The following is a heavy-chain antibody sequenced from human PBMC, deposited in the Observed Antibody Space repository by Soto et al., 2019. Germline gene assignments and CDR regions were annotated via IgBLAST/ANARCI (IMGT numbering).Heavy chain of an antibody. CDR1: GFTFSSYA. V-gene: IGHV3-23*01. D-gene: IGHD3-22*01. J-gene: IGHJ4*02. CDR3: AKTLYYYDTSGYQ. CDR2: ISGSGGST. Sequence: PGGSLRLSCVASGFTFSSYAVTWVRQAPGKGLDWVSTISGSGGSTYYADSVKGRFTISRDNSKNTLYLQMNSLRAEDTAVYYCAKTLYYYDTSGYQWGQGTLVTVSS.